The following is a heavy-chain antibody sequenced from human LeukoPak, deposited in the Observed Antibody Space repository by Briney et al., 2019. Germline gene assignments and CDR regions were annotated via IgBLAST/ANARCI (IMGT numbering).Heavy chain of an antibody. CDR3: ARVYYHSSVYRPIDY. CDR2: INQDGSEK. CDR1: GFTFSNYW. Sequence: PGGSLRLSCAASGFTFSNYWMSWVRQAPGKGLEWVANINQDGSEKYSVGSVKGRFTISRDNAKNSLFLQMNSLRAEDTAVYYCARVYYHSSVYRPIDYWGQGTLVTVSS. V-gene: IGHV3-7*01. J-gene: IGHJ4*02. D-gene: IGHD3-22*01.